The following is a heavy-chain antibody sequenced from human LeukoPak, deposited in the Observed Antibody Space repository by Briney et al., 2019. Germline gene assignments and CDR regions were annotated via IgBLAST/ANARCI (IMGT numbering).Heavy chain of an antibody. CDR2: ISAYNGNT. CDR1: GYTFTSYG. Sequence: ASVKVSCKASGYTFTSYGITWVRQAPGQGLEWMGWISAYNGNTNYAQKLQGRVIMTTDTSTSTAYMNLRSLRSDDTAVYYCAREVPYDTSRYYQPFDYWGQGTLVTVSS. J-gene: IGHJ4*02. CDR3: AREVPYDTSRYYQPFDY. V-gene: IGHV1-18*01. D-gene: IGHD3-22*01.